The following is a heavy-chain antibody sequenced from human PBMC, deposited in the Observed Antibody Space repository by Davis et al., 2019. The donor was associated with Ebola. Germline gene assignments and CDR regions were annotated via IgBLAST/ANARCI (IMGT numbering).Heavy chain of an antibody. CDR1: GYTFTSYG. V-gene: IGHV1-18*01. Sequence: ASVKVSCKASGYTFTSYGISWVRQAPGQGLEWMGWISAYNGNTNYAQKLQGRVTMTTDTSTSTAYMELGSLRSDDTAVYYCASNIPGIAVAGIGKTYYYYYGMDVWGQGTTVTVSS. CDR3: ASNIPGIAVAGIGKTYYYYYGMDV. J-gene: IGHJ6*02. D-gene: IGHD6-19*01. CDR2: ISAYNGNT.